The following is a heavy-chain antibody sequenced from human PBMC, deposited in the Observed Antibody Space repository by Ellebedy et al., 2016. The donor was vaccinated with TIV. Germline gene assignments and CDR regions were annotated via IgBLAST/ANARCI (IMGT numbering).Heavy chain of an antibody. CDR2: INSDGLDT. CDR3: ACYGASVPV. V-gene: IGHV3-74*01. CDR1: EFTFSSYW. D-gene: IGHD4/OR15-4a*01. J-gene: IGHJ4*02. Sequence: PGGSLRLSCAASEFTFSSYWMHWVRQTPGKGRVGVSCINSDGLDTCYADSLKGRFTISRDNAKNTLYLQMNSLRAEDTAVYYCACYGASVPVWGQGTLVTVSS.